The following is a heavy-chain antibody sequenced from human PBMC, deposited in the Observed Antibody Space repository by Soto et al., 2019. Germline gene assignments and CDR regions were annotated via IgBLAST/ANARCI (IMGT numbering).Heavy chain of an antibody. CDR2: IWLDGSER. D-gene: IGHD1-1*01. Sequence: GGSLRLSCEASGFMFGTSGMHWVRQAPGKGLEWVSGIWLDGSERYYSDSVKGRFTISRDNSKNTLFLQMNSLRVEDAAVYFCARDASGTTSFLASWGQGTLVTVSS. V-gene: IGHV3-33*01. CDR1: GFMFGTSG. J-gene: IGHJ5*01. CDR3: ARDASGTTSFLAS.